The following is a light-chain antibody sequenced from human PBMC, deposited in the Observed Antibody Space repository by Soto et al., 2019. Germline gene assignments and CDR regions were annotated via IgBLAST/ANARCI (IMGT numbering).Light chain of an antibody. CDR2: DAY. J-gene: IGKJ5*01. V-gene: IGKV3-11*01. CDR1: QSFRGL. Sequence: PVTLSLSPWERATLSCRASQSFRGLLAWYQQKPGQAPRLLIYDAYNRATGIPPRFSGSGSGTDFTLTISSLEPEDSAVYYCQQRHMWPITFGQGTRLEI. CDR3: QQRHMWPIT.